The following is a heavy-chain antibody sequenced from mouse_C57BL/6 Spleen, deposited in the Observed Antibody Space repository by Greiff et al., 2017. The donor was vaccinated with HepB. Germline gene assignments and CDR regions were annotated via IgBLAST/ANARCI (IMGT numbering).Heavy chain of an antibody. CDR2: IDPSDSET. Sequence: VQLQQPGAELVRPGSSVKLSCKASGYTFTSYWMHWVKQRPIQGLEWIGNIDPSDSETHYNQKFKDKATLTVDKSSSTAYMQLSSLTSEDSAVYYCARGEIYYGTNYYAMDYWGQGTSVTVSS. J-gene: IGHJ4*01. V-gene: IGHV1-52*01. CDR1: GYTFTSYW. D-gene: IGHD2-1*01. CDR3: ARGEIYYGTNYYAMDY.